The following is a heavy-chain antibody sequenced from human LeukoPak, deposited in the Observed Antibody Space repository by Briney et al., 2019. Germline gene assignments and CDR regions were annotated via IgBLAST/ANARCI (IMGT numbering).Heavy chain of an antibody. CDR3: ARVSIAWRVVDA. CDR1: GFTVSSNY. J-gene: IGHJ5*02. CDR2: IYSGGTT. Sequence: GGSLRLSCAASGFTVSSNYMSWVRQAPGKGLEWVSVIYSGGTTYYADSVKGRFTISRDNSKNTLYLQMNSLRAEDTAVYYCARVSIAWRVVDAWGQGTLVTVSS. D-gene: IGHD6-6*01. V-gene: IGHV3-53*01.